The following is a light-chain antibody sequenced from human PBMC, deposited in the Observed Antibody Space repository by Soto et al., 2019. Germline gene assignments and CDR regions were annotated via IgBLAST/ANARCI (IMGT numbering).Light chain of an antibody. CDR1: QSVSRTF. CDR2: GAS. V-gene: IGKV3-20*01. Sequence: EIVLTQSPGTLSLSPGERATLSCKASQSVSRTFLAWYQQKHGQAPRLLFFGASSRATSIPDRFSGSGSGTDFTLTISRMATPDSALYYCHQYRSSPSTFGQGTKVDIK. J-gene: IGKJ1*01. CDR3: HQYRSSPST.